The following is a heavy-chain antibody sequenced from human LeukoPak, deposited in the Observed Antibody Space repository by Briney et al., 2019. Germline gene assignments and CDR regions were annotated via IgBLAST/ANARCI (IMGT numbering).Heavy chain of an antibody. CDR3: ARGPRDYDSSGYYYGTNGAFDI. V-gene: IGHV4-34*01. CDR1: GGSFSGYY. Sequence: PSETLSLTCAVYGGSFSGYYWSWIRQPPGKGLEWIGEINHSGSTNYNPSLKSRVTISVDTSKNQFSLKLSSVTAADTAVYYCARGPRDYDSSGYYYGTNGAFDIWGQGTMVTVSS. D-gene: IGHD3-22*01. CDR2: INHSGST. J-gene: IGHJ3*02.